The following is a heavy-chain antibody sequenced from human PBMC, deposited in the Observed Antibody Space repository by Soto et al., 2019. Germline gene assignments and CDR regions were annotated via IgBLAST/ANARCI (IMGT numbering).Heavy chain of an antibody. D-gene: IGHD2-2*01. CDR2: INPSGGST. CDR3: ARDSLECSSTSCYLFDY. V-gene: IGHV1-46*01. J-gene: IGHJ4*02. CDR1: GYTFTSYY. Sequence: GASVKVSCKASGYTFTSYYMHWVRQAPGQGLEWMGIINPSGGSTSYAQKFQGRVTMTRDTSTSTVYMELSSLRSEDTAVYYCARDSLECSSTSCYLFDYWGQGTLVTVSS.